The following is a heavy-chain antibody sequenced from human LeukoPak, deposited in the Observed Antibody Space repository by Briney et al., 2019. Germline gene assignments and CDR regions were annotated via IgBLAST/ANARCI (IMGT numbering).Heavy chain of an antibody. D-gene: IGHD2-15*01. V-gene: IGHV1-18*01. J-gene: IGHJ4*02. CDR2: ISAYDGNT. Sequence: ASVKVSCKASGYTFTSYGISWVRQAPGQGLEWMGWISAYDGNTNYAQKLQGRVTMTTDTSTSTAYMELRSLRSDDTAVYYCARIQAYCSGGSCYSIPFDYWGRGTLVTVSS. CDR1: GYTFTSYG. CDR3: ARIQAYCSGGSCYSIPFDY.